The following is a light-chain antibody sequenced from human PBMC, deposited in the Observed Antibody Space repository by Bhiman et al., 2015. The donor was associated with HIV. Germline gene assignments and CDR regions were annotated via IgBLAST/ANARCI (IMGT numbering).Light chain of an antibody. CDR1: SLKTYY. V-gene: IGLV3-19*01. CDR2: GNN. CDR3: NSRDSSGKRYV. J-gene: IGLJ1*01. Sequence: SSELTQDPAVSVALGQTVRITCQGDSLKTYYASWYQQKPRQTPVLVIYGNNNRPSGIPDRFSGSSSGDTASLTITGTQADDEADYYCNSRDSSGKRYVFATGTKVTVL.